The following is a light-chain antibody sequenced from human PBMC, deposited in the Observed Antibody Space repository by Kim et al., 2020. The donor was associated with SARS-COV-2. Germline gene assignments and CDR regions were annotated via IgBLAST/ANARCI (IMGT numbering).Light chain of an antibody. CDR1: SGSIASNY. Sequence: GKTVTISCTGSSGSIASNYVQWYQQRPGSAPTTVIYEDNKRPSGVPDRFSGAIDSSSNSASLTISGLKTEDEADYYCQSYDSSNVVFGGGTQLTVL. CDR2: EDN. V-gene: IGLV6-57*02. J-gene: IGLJ2*01. CDR3: QSYDSSNVV.